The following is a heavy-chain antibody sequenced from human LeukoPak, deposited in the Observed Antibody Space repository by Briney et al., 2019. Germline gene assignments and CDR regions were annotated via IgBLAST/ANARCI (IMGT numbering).Heavy chain of an antibody. CDR3: ARGAWSGYYSLDY. D-gene: IGHD3-3*01. CDR1: GYSISSGYY. J-gene: IGHJ4*02. V-gene: IGHV4-38-2*01. CDR2: IYHSGST. Sequence: PSETLSLTCAVSGYSISSGYYWGWIRQPPGKGLEWTGSIYHSGSTYYNPSLKSRVTISVDTSKNQFSLKLSSVTAADTAVYYCARGAWSGYYSLDYWGQGTLVTVSS.